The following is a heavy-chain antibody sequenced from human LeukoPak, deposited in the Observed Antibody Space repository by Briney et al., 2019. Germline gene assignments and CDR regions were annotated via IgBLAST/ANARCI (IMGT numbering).Heavy chain of an antibody. D-gene: IGHD3-22*01. CDR3: AREPYHGSSDGFYF. CDR1: GFTFSPYS. J-gene: IGHJ4*02. Sequence: GGSLRLSCAASGFTFSPYSMNWVRQAPGKGLEWVSSISGNSDYIFYADSVKGRFTISRDNAKNSLFLQMNTLRAEDTAVYYCAREPYHGSSDGFYFWGQGTLVTFSS. V-gene: IGHV3-21*01. CDR2: ISGNSDYI.